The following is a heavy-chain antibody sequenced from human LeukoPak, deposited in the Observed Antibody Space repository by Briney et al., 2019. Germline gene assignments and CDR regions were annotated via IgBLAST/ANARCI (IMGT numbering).Heavy chain of an antibody. V-gene: IGHV3-30*18. CDR2: ISYDGSNK. D-gene: IGHD3-22*01. Sequence: GGSLRLSCAASGFTFSSYGMHWVRQAPGKGLEWVAVISYDGSNKYYADSVKGRFTISRDNSKNTLYLQMNSLRAEDTSVYYCAKGGLHYHDSNPIDYWGQGTLVTVSS. J-gene: IGHJ4*02. CDR3: AKGGLHYHDSNPIDY. CDR1: GFTFSSYG.